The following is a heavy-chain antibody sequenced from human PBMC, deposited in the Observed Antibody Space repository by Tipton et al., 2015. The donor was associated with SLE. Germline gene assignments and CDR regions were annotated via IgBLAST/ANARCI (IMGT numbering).Heavy chain of an antibody. CDR3: ARQSLSTVTTNNWFDP. D-gene: IGHD4-17*01. CDR1: GYSFTSYW. CDR2: IDPSDSYT. V-gene: IGHV5-10-1*01. J-gene: IGHJ5*02. Sequence: QLVQSGAEVKKPGESLKISCKGFGYSFTSYWISWVRQMPGKGLEWMGRIDPSDSYTNYSPSFQGHVTISADKSISTAYLQWSSLKASDTAMYYCARQSLSTVTTNNWFDPWGQGTLVTVSS.